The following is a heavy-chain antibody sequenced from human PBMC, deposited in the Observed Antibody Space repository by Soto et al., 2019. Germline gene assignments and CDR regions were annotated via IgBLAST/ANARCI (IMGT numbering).Heavy chain of an antibody. CDR3: AKRTSGTTWGESDY. CDR1: GYIFSDYG. Sequence: QVQVMQSGAEVKKPGDSVKVSCKTSGYIFSDYGINWVRQAPGQGLEWMGWISGYSGNANLAQKFQGRATMTTDKSTRTAYMELRRRRSEDTAVYYCAKRTSGTTWGESDYWGQGTLVTVSS. J-gene: IGHJ4*02. V-gene: IGHV1-18*04. CDR2: ISGYSGNA. D-gene: IGHD4-17*01.